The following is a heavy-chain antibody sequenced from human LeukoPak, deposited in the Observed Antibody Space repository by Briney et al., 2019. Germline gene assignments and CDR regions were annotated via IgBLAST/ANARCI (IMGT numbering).Heavy chain of an antibody. V-gene: IGHV3-74*01. Sequence: GSLRLSCAASGFTFSSYWMHWVRQAPGKGLVWVSRINSDGSSTSYADSVKGRFTISRDNAKNTLYLQMNSLRAEDTAVYYCASGGVLGYCSSTSCQGGQGTLVTVSS. CDR3: ASGGVLGYCSSTSCQ. CDR2: INSDGSST. D-gene: IGHD2-2*01. J-gene: IGHJ4*02. CDR1: GFTFSSYW.